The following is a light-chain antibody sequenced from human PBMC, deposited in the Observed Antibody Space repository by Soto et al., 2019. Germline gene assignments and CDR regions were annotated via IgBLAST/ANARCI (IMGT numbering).Light chain of an antibody. V-gene: IGKV3-20*01. CDR1: ESISRDY. Sequence: EIVLTQSPGTLSLSTGQRATRSCRASESISRDYLAWYQQRLGQAPRLLIYGASSGATGIPDRVSGSGSGTDFTLPISRLEPEEFAIYYCQQYGGVPYTFGQGTKLEIK. CDR2: GAS. J-gene: IGKJ2*01. CDR3: QQYGGVPYT.